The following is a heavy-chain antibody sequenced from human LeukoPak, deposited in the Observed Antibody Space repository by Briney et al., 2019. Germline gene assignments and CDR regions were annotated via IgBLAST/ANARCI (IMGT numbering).Heavy chain of an antibody. CDR1: CFIVSSNY. V-gene: IGHV3-53*01. CDR3: ARGWEGWDY. Sequence: QTGGSLRLSCPPSCFIVSSNYMSWVRHAPGNGLEWVSVIYNSGTTKYADSVKGRFTIARDNFKNTLYIQMNSLRTEDTAVYYCARGWEGWDYWGQGTLVTVSS. CDR2: IYNSGTT. D-gene: IGHD1-26*01. J-gene: IGHJ4*02.